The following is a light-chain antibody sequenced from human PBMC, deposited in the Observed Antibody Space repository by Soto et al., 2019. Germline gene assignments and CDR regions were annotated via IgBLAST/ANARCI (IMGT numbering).Light chain of an antibody. J-gene: IGLJ2*01. V-gene: IGLV1-51*01. CDR2: DNN. Sequence: QSVLTQPPSVSAAPGQKVTISCSGSSSNIGNNYVSWYQQLPGTAPKLLIYDNNKRPSGISDRFSGSKSGTSATLGITGLQTVDEADYYCGTWDSSLSAVVFGGGTKLTVL. CDR3: GTWDSSLSAVV. CDR1: SSNIGNNY.